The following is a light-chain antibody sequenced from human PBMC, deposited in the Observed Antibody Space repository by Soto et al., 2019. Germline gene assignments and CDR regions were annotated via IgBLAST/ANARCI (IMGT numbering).Light chain of an antibody. Sequence: EIVLTQSPATLSLSPGERATLSCRASQNIGDYLAWYQQKPGQAPRLLIYYASSRATGIPAKFSGSGSGTDFTLTISSLEPEDFAVYYCQQRANWPPITFGQGTRLEIK. CDR2: YAS. CDR3: QQRANWPPIT. CDR1: QNIGDY. J-gene: IGKJ5*01. V-gene: IGKV3-11*01.